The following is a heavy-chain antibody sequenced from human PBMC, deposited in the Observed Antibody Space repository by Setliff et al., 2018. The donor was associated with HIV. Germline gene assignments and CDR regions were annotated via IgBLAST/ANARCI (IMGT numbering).Heavy chain of an antibody. Sequence: TSETLSLTCTVSGGSISSSSYYWGWIRQPPGKGLEWIGSIYYSGRTYYNPSLKSRVTISVDTSKNQFSLKLSSVTAADTAVYYCTRLAGGYADYWGQGTLVTVSS. D-gene: IGHD5-12*01. J-gene: IGHJ4*02. CDR2: IYYSGRT. CDR1: GGSISSSSYY. V-gene: IGHV4-39*01. CDR3: TRLAGGYADY.